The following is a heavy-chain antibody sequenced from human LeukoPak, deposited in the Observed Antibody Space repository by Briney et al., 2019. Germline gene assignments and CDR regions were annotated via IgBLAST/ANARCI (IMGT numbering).Heavy chain of an antibody. J-gene: IGHJ3*02. CDR1: GGSISSYY. CDR3: AKKVRRFDAFDI. V-gene: IGHV4-59*01. Sequence: SETLSLTCTVSGGSISSYYWSWIRQPPGKGLEWIGYIYYSGSTNYNPSLKSRVTISVDTSKNQFSLKLSSVTAADTAVYYCAKKVRRFDAFDIWGQGTMVTVSS. D-gene: IGHD3-10*01. CDR2: IYYSGST.